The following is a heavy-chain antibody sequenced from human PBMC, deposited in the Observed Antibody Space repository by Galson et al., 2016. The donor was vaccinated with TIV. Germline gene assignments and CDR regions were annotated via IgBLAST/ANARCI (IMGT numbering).Heavy chain of an antibody. CDR2: IIAIFRTT. Sequence: SVKVSCKASGYTFTSYDINWVRQATGQGLEWMGGIIAIFRTTKYAQNFQGRVTITTDESTSTTYMELNSLTSEDTAVYYCAREGGYSPGLGPSDYWGQGTVVTVSS. D-gene: IGHD2-15*01. V-gene: IGHV1-69*05. J-gene: IGHJ4*02. CDR3: AREGGYSPGLGPSDY. CDR1: GYTFTSYD.